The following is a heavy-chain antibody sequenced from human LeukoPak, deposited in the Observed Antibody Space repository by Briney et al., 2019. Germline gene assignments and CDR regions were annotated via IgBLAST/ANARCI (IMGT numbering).Heavy chain of an antibody. CDR1: GFTLSSTA. Sequence: PGGSLRLSCAASGFTLSSTAMAWVRQAPGKGLEWVSAMNGGNDGTHYADSVKGRFTISRDNSKNTLYLQINSLRAEDTALYYCAKDFWGFSFGYWGQGTLVTVSS. CDR3: AKDFWGFSFGY. D-gene: IGHD7-27*01. J-gene: IGHJ4*02. CDR2: MNGGNDGT. V-gene: IGHV3-23*01.